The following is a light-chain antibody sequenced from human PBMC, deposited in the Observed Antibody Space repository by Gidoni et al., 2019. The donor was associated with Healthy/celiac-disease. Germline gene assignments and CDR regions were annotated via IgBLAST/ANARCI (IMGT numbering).Light chain of an antibody. V-gene: IGKV1-39*01. CDR3: QQSYSTLLFT. J-gene: IGKJ3*01. Sequence: DIQMTQSPSSLSASVGDRVTITCRASQSISSYLNWYQQKPGKAPKLLIYAASSLQSGVPSRFSGSGSGTDCTLTISSLQPEDFATYYCQQSYSTLLFTFGPGTKVDIK. CDR2: AAS. CDR1: QSISSY.